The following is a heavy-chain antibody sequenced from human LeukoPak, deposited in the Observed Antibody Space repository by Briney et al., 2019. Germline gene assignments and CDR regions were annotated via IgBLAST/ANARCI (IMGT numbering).Heavy chain of an antibody. V-gene: IGHV3-66*02. D-gene: IGHD6-6*01. CDR2: IYSGGST. CDR3: ARESGGSSLAFDC. CDR1: GFTVSSNY. Sequence: SGGSLRLSCAASGFTVSSNYMSWVRQAPGKGLEWVSVIYSGGSTYYADSVKGRFTISRDNSTNTLYLQMNSLRAEDTAVYYCARESGGSSLAFDCWGQGTLVTVSS. J-gene: IGHJ4*02.